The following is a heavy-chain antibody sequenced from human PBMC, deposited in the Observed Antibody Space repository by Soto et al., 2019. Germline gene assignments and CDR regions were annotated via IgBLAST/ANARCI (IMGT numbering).Heavy chain of an antibody. CDR1: GFTFSSYG. CDR2: IWFDGSNK. CDR3: ARDRGYSGYDSPRYYYGMDV. V-gene: IGHV3-33*01. Sequence: QVQLVESGGGVVQPGRSLRLSCAASGFTFSSYGMHWVRQAPGKGLEWVAVIWFDGSNKWYADSVKGRFTISRDNSKNTLSMQTNSLRAEDTAVYSCARDRGYSGYDSPRYYYGMDVWGQGTTVTVSS. J-gene: IGHJ6*02. D-gene: IGHD5-12*01.